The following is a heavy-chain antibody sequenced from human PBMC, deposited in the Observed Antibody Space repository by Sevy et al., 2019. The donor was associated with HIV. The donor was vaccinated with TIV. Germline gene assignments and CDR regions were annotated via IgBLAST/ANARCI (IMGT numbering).Heavy chain of an antibody. D-gene: IGHD4-17*01. J-gene: IGHJ6*02. CDR3: ARPMTTVTTFYYYGMDV. V-gene: IGHV3-21*01. CDR2: ISSSSSYI. CDR1: GFTFSSYS. Sequence: GGSLRLSCAASGFTFSSYSMNWVRQAPGKGLEWVSSISSSSSYIYYADSVEGRFTISRDNAKNSLYLQMNSLRAEDTAVYYCARPMTTVTTFYYYGMDVWGQGTTVTVSS.